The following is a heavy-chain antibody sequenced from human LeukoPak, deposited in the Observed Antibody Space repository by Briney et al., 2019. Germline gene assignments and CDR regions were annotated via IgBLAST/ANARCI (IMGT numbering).Heavy chain of an antibody. J-gene: IGHJ4*02. D-gene: IGHD5-18*01. CDR1: GFSFSNYW. Sequence: GGSLRLSCAASGFSFSNYWMSWVRQAPGKGLEWVANIKQDGSEKYYVESVKGRFTISRDNAKNSLFLQMNSLRAEDTAVYYCATLDTDMASLGDYWGQGTLVTVST. V-gene: IGHV3-7*01. CDR3: ATLDTDMASLGDY. CDR2: IKQDGSEK.